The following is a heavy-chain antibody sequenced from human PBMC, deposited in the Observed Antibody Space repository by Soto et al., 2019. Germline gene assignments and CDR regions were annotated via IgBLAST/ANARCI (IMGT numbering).Heavy chain of an antibody. J-gene: IGHJ5*02. CDR2: IYNTGST. Sequence: QVQLQESGPGLVKPSQTLSLTCTVSGGSISSGGYYWSWIRLHPGKGLEWIGYIYNTGSTYYNTSLKSRVTISADTSKNQVSLQLSSVTAADPAVYYCARDPPPWGQGTLVTVSS. CDR3: ARDPPP. CDR1: GGSISSGGYY. V-gene: IGHV4-31*03.